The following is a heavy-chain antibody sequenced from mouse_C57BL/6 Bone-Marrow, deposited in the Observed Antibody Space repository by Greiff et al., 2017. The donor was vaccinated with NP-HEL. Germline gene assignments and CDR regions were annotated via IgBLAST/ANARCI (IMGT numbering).Heavy chain of an antibody. D-gene: IGHD2-4*01. Sequence: LLESGGDLVKPGGSLKLSCAASGFTFSSYGMSWVRQTPDKRLEWVATISSGGSYTAYPDSVKGRFTISRDNAKNTLYLQMSSLKSEDTAMYYCARPYDYDVAWFAYWGQGTLVTVSA. CDR1: GFTFSSYG. CDR3: ARPYDYDVAWFAY. J-gene: IGHJ3*01. CDR2: ISSGGSYT. V-gene: IGHV5-6*01.